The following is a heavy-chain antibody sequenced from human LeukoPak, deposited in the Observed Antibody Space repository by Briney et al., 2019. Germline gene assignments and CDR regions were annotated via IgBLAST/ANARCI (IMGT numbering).Heavy chain of an antibody. Sequence: PGGSLRLSCAASGFTFDDYGMSWVRQAPGKGLEWFSGINWNGGSTGYADSVKGRFTISRDNAKNSLYLQMNSLRAEDTALYYCAREIRYCSSTSCYDFDSWDESYYYYYYYMDVWGKGTTVTVSS. CDR3: AREIRYCSSTSCYDFDSWDESYYYYYYYMDV. J-gene: IGHJ6*03. CDR2: INWNGGST. CDR1: GFTFDDYG. D-gene: IGHD2-2*01. V-gene: IGHV3-20*04.